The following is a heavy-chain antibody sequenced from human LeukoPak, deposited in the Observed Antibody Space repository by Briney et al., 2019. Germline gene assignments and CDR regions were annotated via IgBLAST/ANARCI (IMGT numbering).Heavy chain of an antibody. CDR1: GFTFSSYA. Sequence: GGVLRLSCAASGFTFSSYAMSWVRQAPGKGLEWVSSITSSGAATYYADSVKGRFTISRGNSDNTLYLQMNSLRAEDTAVYYCAKDRPNYYGSNGHYYKLNGDCWGQGTLVTVSS. V-gene: IGHV3-23*01. J-gene: IGHJ4*02. CDR3: AKDRPNYYGSNGHYYKLNGDC. CDR2: ITSSGAAT. D-gene: IGHD3-22*01.